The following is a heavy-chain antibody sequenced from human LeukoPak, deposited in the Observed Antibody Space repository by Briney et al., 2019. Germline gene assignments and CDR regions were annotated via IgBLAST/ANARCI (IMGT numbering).Heavy chain of an antibody. Sequence: GASVKVSCKASGYTFTSYAMHWVRQAPGQRLEWMGWINAGNGNTKYSQKFQGRVTITRDTSASTAYMELSSLRSEDTAVYYCAREGRVWYYGSGSYYNDYWGQGTLVTVSS. J-gene: IGHJ4*02. CDR3: AREGRVWYYGSGSYYNDY. CDR2: INAGNGNT. V-gene: IGHV1-3*01. CDR1: GYTFTSYA. D-gene: IGHD3-10*01.